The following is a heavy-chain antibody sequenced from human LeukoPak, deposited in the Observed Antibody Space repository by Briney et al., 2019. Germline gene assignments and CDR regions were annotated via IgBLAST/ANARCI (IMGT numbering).Heavy chain of an antibody. CDR1: GGSISSGGYY. V-gene: IGHV4-31*03. Sequence: SQTLSLTCTVSGGSISSGGYYWSWIRQHPGKGLEWIGYIYYSGSTYYNPSLKSRVTISVDTSKNQFSLKLSSVTAADTAVYYCARNPTYCSGGSCYGAYYYGMDVWGQGTTVTVSS. J-gene: IGHJ6*02. CDR2: IYYSGST. D-gene: IGHD2-15*01. CDR3: ARNPTYCSGGSCYGAYYYGMDV.